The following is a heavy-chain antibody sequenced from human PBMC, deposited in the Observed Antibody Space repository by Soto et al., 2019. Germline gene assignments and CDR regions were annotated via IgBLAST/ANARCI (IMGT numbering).Heavy chain of an antibody. CDR3: ASTGDFWSGYYINYYYGMDV. CDR1: GYTFSSYA. J-gene: IGHJ6*02. CDR2: INAGNGNT. D-gene: IGHD3-3*01. Sequence: GSSVKVSFKASGYTFSSYAMHWVRQSRGQRLEWMGWINAGNGNTKYSQKFQGRVTITRDTSASTAYMELSSLRSEDTAVYYCASTGDFWSGYYINYYYGMDVWGQGTTVTVSS. V-gene: IGHV1-3*01.